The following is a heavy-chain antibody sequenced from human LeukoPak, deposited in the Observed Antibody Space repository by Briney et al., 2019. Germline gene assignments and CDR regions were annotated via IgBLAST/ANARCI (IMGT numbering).Heavy chain of an antibody. J-gene: IGHJ4*02. CDR1: GYTFTGYY. D-gene: IGHD2-21*01. CDR2: INPKNGGT. V-gene: IGHV1-2*02. Sequence: ASVKVSCKASGYTFTGYYIHWVRQAPGQGLEWMGWINPKNGGTNYAQKFQGRVTMTRDTSISTAYMELSGLRSDDTAVYHCANLGEMNDYWGQGTLVTVSS. CDR3: ANLGEMNDY.